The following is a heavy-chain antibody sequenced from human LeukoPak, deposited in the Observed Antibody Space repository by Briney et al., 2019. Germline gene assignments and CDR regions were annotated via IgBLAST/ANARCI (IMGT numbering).Heavy chain of an antibody. CDR2: ISSSSYI. CDR3: ARDSALVGATDY. Sequence: GGSLRLSCAASGFTFSSYSMNWVRQAPGKGLEWVSSISSSSYIYYADSVKGRLTISRDNAKNSLYLQMNSLRAEDTAVYYCARDSALVGATDYWGQGTLVTVSS. CDR1: GFTFSSYS. J-gene: IGHJ4*02. V-gene: IGHV3-21*01. D-gene: IGHD1-26*01.